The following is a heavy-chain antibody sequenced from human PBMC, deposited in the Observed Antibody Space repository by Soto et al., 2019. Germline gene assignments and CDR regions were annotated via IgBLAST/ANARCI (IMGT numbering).Heavy chain of an antibody. CDR1: GYTFTSYA. J-gene: IGHJ6*02. V-gene: IGHV1-3*01. D-gene: IGHD6-13*01. CDR3: ARGRRSSSWYAGTNYDYYGMDV. Sequence: ASVKVSCKASGYTFTSYAMHWVRQAPGQRLEWMGWINAGNGNTKYSQKFQGRVTITRDTSASTAYIERSSLRSEDTAVYYCARGRRSSSWYAGTNYDYYGMDVWGQGTTVTVSS. CDR2: INAGNGNT.